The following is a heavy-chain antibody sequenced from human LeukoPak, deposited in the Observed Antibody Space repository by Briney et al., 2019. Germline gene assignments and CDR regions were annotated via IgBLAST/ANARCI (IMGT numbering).Heavy chain of an antibody. D-gene: IGHD4-17*01. CDR3: AREIYGDSDTYYFDY. CDR2: ISHNGVGT. J-gene: IGHJ4*02. CDR1: GFPFSSYA. V-gene: IGHV3-64*01. Sequence: PGGSLSLSCAASGFPFSSYAMHWVRQAPGKGLEYVSAISHNGVGTYYANSVKDRFTISRDNSKNTLYLQMGSLRAEDLAVYYCAREIYGDSDTYYFDYWGQGTLVTVSS.